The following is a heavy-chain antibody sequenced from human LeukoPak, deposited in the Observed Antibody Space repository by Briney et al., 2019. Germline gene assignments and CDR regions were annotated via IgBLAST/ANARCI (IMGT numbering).Heavy chain of an antibody. D-gene: IGHD1-26*01. V-gene: IGHV3-20*04. J-gene: IGHJ4*02. CDR3: ARNSGANVYTYSFQY. Sequence: GGSLRLSCVASGLTFDDYGMSWFRQAPAKGLEWVSGINWNGGTTTYADSVKGRFTISRDNAKNSLYLQMNSLRVEDTAFYYCARNSGANVYTYSFQYWGRGTLVTVSS. CDR2: INWNGGTT. CDR1: GLTFDDYG.